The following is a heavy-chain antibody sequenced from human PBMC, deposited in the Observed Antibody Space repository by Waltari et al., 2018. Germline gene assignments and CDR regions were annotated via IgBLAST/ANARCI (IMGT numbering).Heavy chain of an antibody. Sequence: EVQLVESGGGLVQPGGSLRLSVAASGFTFSSDWMHWVRQAPGKGLVWVSRINSDGSSTSYADSVKGRFTISRDNAKNTLYLQMNSLRAEDTAVYYCASSIAAAPGYWGQGTLVTVSS. V-gene: IGHV3-74*01. J-gene: IGHJ4*02. CDR3: ASSIAAAPGY. CDR1: GFTFSSDW. D-gene: IGHD6-13*01. CDR2: INSDGSST.